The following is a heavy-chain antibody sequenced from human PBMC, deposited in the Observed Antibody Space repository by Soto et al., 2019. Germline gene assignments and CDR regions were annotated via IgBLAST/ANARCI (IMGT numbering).Heavy chain of an antibody. D-gene: IGHD5-18*01. CDR1: GFTFSDYY. Sequence: VGSLRLSCAASGFTFSDYYMSWIRQAPGKGLEWVSYISSSSSYTNYADSVKGRFTISRDNAKNSLYLQMNSLRAEDTAVYYCASSTAMVTDFDYWGQGTLVTVSS. CDR3: ASSTAMVTDFDY. V-gene: IGHV3-11*06. CDR2: ISSSSSYT. J-gene: IGHJ4*02.